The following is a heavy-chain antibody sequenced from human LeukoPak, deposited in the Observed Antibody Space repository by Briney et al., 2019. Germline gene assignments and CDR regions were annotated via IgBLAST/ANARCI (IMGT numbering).Heavy chain of an antibody. CDR3: ARDRKQQLTLDV. CDR1: GFTFSSYW. J-gene: IGHJ6*04. V-gene: IGHV3-74*01. D-gene: IGHD6-13*01. Sequence: GGPLRLSCAASGFTFSSYWMHWVRQAPGKGLVWVSRINSDGSSTSYADSVKGRFTISRDNAKNTLYLQMNSLRAEDTAVYYCARDRKQQLTLDVWGKGTTVTVSS. CDR2: INSDGSST.